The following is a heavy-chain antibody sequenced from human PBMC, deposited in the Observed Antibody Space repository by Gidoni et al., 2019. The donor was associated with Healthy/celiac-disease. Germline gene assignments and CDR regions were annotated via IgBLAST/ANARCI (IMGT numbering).Heavy chain of an antibody. D-gene: IGHD6-19*01. CDR1: GFTCSSGG. V-gene: IGHV3-30*18. Sequence: QVQLVESGGGVGQPGRSLRLSCAASGFTCSSGGMHWVRQAPGKGLEWVAVISYDGSNKYYAASVKGRFTISRDNSKNTLYLQMNSLRAEDTAVYYCAKDRGEQWLATYYFDYWGQGTLVTVSS. J-gene: IGHJ4*02. CDR3: AKDRGEQWLATYYFDY. CDR2: ISYDGSNK.